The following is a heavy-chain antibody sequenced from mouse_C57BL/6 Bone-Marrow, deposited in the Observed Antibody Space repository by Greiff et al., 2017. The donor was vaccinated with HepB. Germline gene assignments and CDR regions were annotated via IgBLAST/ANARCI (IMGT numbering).Heavy chain of an antibody. Sequence: QVQLKESGPELVKPGASVKISCKASGYAFSSSWMNWVKQRPGKGLEWIGRIYPGDGDTNYNGKFKGKATLTADKSSSTAYMQLSSLTSEDSAVYFCAGDGYFLSYWGQGTLVTVSA. CDR1: GYAFSSSW. D-gene: IGHD2-3*01. V-gene: IGHV1-82*01. J-gene: IGHJ3*01. CDR3: AGDGYFLSY. CDR2: IYPGDGDT.